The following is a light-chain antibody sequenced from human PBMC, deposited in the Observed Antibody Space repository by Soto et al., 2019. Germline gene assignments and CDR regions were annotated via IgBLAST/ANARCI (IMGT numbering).Light chain of an antibody. CDR1: QSIGRS. CDR2: AAS. Sequence: EIVMTQSPDTLSVSPGESATVSCRASQSIGRSLVWHQHKPGQAPSLLIYAASTRATGIPARFSGSGSGTDFTLTISRLESEDFAVYYCQQYNNWPHTFGGGTKVEIK. CDR3: QQYNNWPHT. V-gene: IGKV3-15*01. J-gene: IGKJ4*01.